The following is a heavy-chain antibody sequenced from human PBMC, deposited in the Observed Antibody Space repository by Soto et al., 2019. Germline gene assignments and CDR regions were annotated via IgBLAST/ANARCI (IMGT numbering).Heavy chain of an antibody. CDR2: ISFDGRNK. CDR3: ACQPLLSPKNSFDY. Sequence: PGGSLRLSCAASGFTFSSYTMHWVRQAPGKGLEWVAVISFDGRNKYYADSVKGRFTISRDNSKNTLYLQMNSLRADDTAVYYSACQPLLSPKNSFDYGGRGPLVTVSS. D-gene: IGHD1-26*01. CDR1: GFTFSSYT. V-gene: IGHV3-30*04. J-gene: IGHJ4*02.